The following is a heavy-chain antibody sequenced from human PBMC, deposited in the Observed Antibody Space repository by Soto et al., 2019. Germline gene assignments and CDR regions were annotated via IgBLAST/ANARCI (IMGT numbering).Heavy chain of an antibody. CDR1: GGSISSSSYY. CDR3: ARVMANYFDS. Sequence: SETLSLTCTVSGGSISSSSYYWGWIRQPPGKGLEWIGSIYYSGSTYYNPSLKSRVTISVDTSKNQFSLKLSSVTAADTAVYYCARVMANYFDSWGQGTLVTVSS. J-gene: IGHJ4*02. V-gene: IGHV4-39*07. CDR2: IYYSGST. D-gene: IGHD3-10*01.